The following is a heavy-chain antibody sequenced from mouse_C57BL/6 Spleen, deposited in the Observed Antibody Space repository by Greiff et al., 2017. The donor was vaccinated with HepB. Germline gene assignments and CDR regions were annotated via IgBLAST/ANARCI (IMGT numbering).Heavy chain of an antibody. Sequence: QVQLQQSGAELVKPGASVKLSCKASGYTFTEYTIHWVKQRSGQGLAWIGWFYPGSGSIKYNEKFKDKATLTADNASSTGYMERSRLTSEDSSVYFCARKGLLNAMDYWGQGTSVTVSS. D-gene: IGHD2-3*01. V-gene: IGHV1-62-2*01. CDR1: GYTFTEYT. J-gene: IGHJ4*01. CDR2: FYPGSGSI. CDR3: ARKGLLNAMDY.